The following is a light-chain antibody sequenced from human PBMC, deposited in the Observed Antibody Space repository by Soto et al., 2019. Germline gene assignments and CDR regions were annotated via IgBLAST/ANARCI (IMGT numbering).Light chain of an antibody. CDR3: ETWDFNTRV. Sequence: QPVLTQSSSASASLGSSVKLTCTLSSGHSSYIIAWHQQQQGKAPRYLMKLEGSGSYNKGSEVPDRFSGSSSGSDRYLTIFTLQFEDEAYYYCETWDFNTRVFGGGTKVTVL. J-gene: IGLJ3*02. V-gene: IGLV4-60*02. CDR1: SGHSSYI. CDR2: LEGSGSY.